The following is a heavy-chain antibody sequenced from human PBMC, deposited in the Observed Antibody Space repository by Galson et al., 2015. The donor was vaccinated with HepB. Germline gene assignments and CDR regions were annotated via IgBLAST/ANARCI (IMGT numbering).Heavy chain of an antibody. V-gene: IGHV3-30-3*01. Sequence: SLRLSCAASGFTFSSYAMHWVRQAPGKGLEWVAVISYDGSNKYYADSVKGRFTISRDNSKNTLYLQMNSLRAEDTAVYYCASTSYYDFWSGYSPFDYWGQGTLVTVSS. CDR3: ASTSYYDFWSGYSPFDY. D-gene: IGHD3-3*01. J-gene: IGHJ4*02. CDR1: GFTFSSYA. CDR2: ISYDGSNK.